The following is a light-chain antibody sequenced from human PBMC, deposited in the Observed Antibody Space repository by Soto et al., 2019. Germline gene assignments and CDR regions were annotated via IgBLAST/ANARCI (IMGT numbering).Light chain of an antibody. V-gene: IGKV3-11*01. CDR3: QQRSSWPLT. Sequence: VLTQSPDILSLSPGQTATLSCRASESVDRYVAWYQQKVGQAPRLLTYDATNRAPGIPARFSGSGSGTVFTLTINNVAPEDSAIYYCQQRSSWPLTFGGGTKVDIK. CDR2: DAT. CDR1: ESVDRY. J-gene: IGKJ4*01.